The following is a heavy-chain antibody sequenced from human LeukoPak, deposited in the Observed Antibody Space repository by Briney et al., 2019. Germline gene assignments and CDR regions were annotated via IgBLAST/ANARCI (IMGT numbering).Heavy chain of an antibody. Sequence: SETLSLTCAVSGGSISSGGYSWSWIRQPPGKGLEWIGYIYHSGSTYYNPSLKSRVTISVDRSKNQFSLKLSSVTAADTAVYYCARNIAATLFDYWGQGTLVTVSS. J-gene: IGHJ4*02. CDR3: ARNIAATLFDY. D-gene: IGHD6-6*01. CDR1: GGSISSGGYS. V-gene: IGHV4-30-2*01. CDR2: IYHSGST.